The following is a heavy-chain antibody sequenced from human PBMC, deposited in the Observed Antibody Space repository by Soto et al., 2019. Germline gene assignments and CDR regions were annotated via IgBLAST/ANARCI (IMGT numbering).Heavy chain of an antibody. D-gene: IGHD1-26*01. CDR1: GFTFSSYA. Sequence: EVQLLESGGDLVQPGGSLRLSCAASGFTFSSYAMSWVRQAPGKGLEWVSAISGSGGSTYYADSVKGRFTISRDNSKNTLYLQMNSLRAEDTAVYYCAKDVWEPTYYFDYWGQGTLVTVSS. V-gene: IGHV3-23*01. J-gene: IGHJ4*02. CDR2: ISGSGGST. CDR3: AKDVWEPTYYFDY.